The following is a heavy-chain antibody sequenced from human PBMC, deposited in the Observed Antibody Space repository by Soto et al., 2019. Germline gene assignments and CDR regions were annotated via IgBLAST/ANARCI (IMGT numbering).Heavy chain of an antibody. D-gene: IGHD1-7*01. J-gene: IGHJ5*02. CDR1: GYTFTSYG. Sequence: QVQLVQSGAEVKKPGASVKVSCKASGYTFTSYGISWVRQAPGQGLEWMGRISPYNGNTNYAQKLQGRVTMTTDTSTSTAYMELRSLRSDDTAVYYCARDRGYNWNYGWLDTWGQGTLVTVSS. V-gene: IGHV1-18*01. CDR3: ARDRGYNWNYGWLDT. CDR2: ISPYNGNT.